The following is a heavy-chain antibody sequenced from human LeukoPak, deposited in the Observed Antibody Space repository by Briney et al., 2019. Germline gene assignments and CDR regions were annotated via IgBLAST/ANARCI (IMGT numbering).Heavy chain of an antibody. Sequence: PSETLSLTCAVYGGSLSGYYWSWIRQPPGKGLEWIGEINHSGSTNYNPSLKSRVTISVDTSKNQFSLKLSSVTAADTAVYYCARGITTVVTLNWFDPWGQGTLVTVSS. J-gene: IGHJ5*02. CDR1: GGSLSGYY. V-gene: IGHV4-34*01. CDR2: INHSGST. CDR3: ARGITTVVTLNWFDP. D-gene: IGHD4-23*01.